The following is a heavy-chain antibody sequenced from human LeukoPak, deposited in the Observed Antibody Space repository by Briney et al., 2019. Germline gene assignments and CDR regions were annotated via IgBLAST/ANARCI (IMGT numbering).Heavy chain of an antibody. CDR2: MGGSSSYI. Sequence: PGGPLSLSCAASGFPFSSFSLTWARQAQGKGLGWVSPMGGSSSYIYYADSVKGRFTISRDNAKNSLYLQMNSLRAEDTAVYYCARDPGYSYGYDSYYFDYWGQGTLVTVSS. D-gene: IGHD5-18*01. CDR3: ARDPGYSYGYDSYYFDY. J-gene: IGHJ4*02. CDR1: GFPFSSFS. V-gene: IGHV3-21*01.